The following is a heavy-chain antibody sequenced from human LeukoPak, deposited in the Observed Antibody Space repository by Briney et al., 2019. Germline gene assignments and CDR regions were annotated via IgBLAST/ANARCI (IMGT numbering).Heavy chain of an antibody. CDR1: GGSINNNNFY. V-gene: IGHV4-39*07. CDR3: ARILGGLLWFGELAY. D-gene: IGHD3-10*01. Sequence: SETLSLTCTVSGGSINNNNFYWGWIRQPPGKGLEWLGSIYYDGRTFHDPSLKSRATISIDTSKNQFSLKLTSVTAADTAVYYCARILGGLLWFGELAYWGQGTLVTVSS. CDR2: IYYDGRT. J-gene: IGHJ4*02.